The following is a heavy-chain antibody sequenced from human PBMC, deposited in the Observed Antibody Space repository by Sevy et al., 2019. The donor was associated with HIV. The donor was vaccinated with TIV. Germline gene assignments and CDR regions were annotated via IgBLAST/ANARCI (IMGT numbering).Heavy chain of an antibody. V-gene: IGHV3-23*01. D-gene: IGHD3-3*01. CDR3: AKGGETYYDFWSGPNYGMDV. J-gene: IGHJ6*02. CDR2: ISGSGGST. Sequence: GGSLRLSCAASGFTFSSYAMSWVRQAPGKGLEWVSAISGSGGSTYYADSVKGRFTISRDNSKNTLYLQMNSLRAEDTAVYYGAKGGETYYDFWSGPNYGMDVWGQGTTVTVSS. CDR1: GFTFSSYA.